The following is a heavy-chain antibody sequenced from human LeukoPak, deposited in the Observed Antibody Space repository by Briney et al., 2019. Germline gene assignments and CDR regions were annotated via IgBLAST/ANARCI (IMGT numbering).Heavy chain of an antibody. J-gene: IGHJ4*02. V-gene: IGHV3-30*02. Sequence: GGSLRLSCAASGFTFSSYEMNWVRQAPGKGLEWVAFIRYDGSNKYYADSVKGRFTISRDNSKNTLYLQMNSLRAEDTAVYYCAKDPAWELIDYYFDYWGQGTLVTVSS. CDR1: GFTFSSYE. CDR2: IRYDGSNK. CDR3: AKDPAWELIDYYFDY. D-gene: IGHD1-26*01.